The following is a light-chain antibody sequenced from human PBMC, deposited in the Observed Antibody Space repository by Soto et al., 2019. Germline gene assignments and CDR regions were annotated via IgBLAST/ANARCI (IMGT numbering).Light chain of an antibody. J-gene: IGKJ2*01. CDR3: QQYGGSPMYT. Sequence: EIVLTQSPGTLSLSPGERATLSCRASQSVSSRYLAWYQQKPGQAPRLLIYGTSSRGTGIPDRFSGSGSGTDFTLTISRLGPEDFAVYYCQQYGGSPMYTFGQGTKLEIK. CDR2: GTS. CDR1: QSVSSRY. V-gene: IGKV3-20*01.